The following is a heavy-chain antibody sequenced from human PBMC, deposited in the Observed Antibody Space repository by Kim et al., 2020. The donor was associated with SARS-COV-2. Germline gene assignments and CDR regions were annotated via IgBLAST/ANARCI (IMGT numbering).Heavy chain of an antibody. CDR1: GGTFSSYA. CDR3: AFTVTTTAQVGYYYGMDV. D-gene: IGHD4-17*01. V-gene: IGHV1-69*13. J-gene: IGHJ6*02. Sequence: SVKVSCKASGGTFSSYAISWVRQAPGQGLEWMGGIIPIFGTANYAQKFQGRVTITADESTSTAYMELSSLRSEDTAVYYCAFTVTTTAQVGYYYGMDVWGQGTTVTVSS. CDR2: IIPIFGTA.